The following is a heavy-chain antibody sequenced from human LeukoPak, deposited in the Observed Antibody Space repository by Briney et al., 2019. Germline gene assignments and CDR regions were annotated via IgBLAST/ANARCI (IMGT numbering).Heavy chain of an antibody. CDR2: IIPIFGTA. CDR3: ARNYGDYYYYYMDV. CDR1: GGTFSSYA. V-gene: IGHV1-69*05. Sequence: ASVKVSCKASGGTFSSYAISWVRQAPGQGLEWMGGIIPIFGTANYAQKFQGRVTITTDESTSTAYMELSSLRPEDTAVYYCARNYGDYYYYYMDVWGKGTTVTVSS. J-gene: IGHJ6*03. D-gene: IGHD4-17*01.